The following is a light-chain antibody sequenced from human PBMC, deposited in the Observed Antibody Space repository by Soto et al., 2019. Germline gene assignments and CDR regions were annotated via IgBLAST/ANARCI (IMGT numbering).Light chain of an antibody. CDR3: QAYDYTLTASV. V-gene: IGLV1-40*01. CDR1: TSNLGAGYD. J-gene: IGLJ3*02. CDR2: GNR. Sequence: QSVLTQPPSVSGAPGQRVTLSCTGNTSNLGAGYDVHWYQQLPGAAPKLVIFGNRNRPSGVPERFSGSKSGTSASLAITGLQAEAEADYYCQAYDYTLTASVFGGGTKVTVL.